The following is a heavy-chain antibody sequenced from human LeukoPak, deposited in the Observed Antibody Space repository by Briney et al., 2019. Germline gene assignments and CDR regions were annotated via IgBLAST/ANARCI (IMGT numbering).Heavy chain of an antibody. D-gene: IGHD6-13*01. V-gene: IGHV6-1*01. J-gene: IGHJ4*02. Sequence: SQTLSLTCAPSGHSVSTNSAAGNWIRQSPARGLESLGRTYYRSKWSSDYAVFVKSRISINSDTSKNQFSLQLNSVTPEDTAVYYCVRGAFIAAAGLFDSWGQGTLVTVSS. CDR1: GHSVSTNSAA. CDR2: TYYRSKWSS. CDR3: VRGAFIAAAGLFDS.